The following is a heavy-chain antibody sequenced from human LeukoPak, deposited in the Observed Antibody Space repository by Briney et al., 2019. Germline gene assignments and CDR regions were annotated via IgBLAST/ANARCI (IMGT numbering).Heavy chain of an antibody. CDR3: ARCSYDILTGYAFDY. Sequence: GGSLRLSCAASGFTFSDYYMSWIRQAPGKGLEWVSYISQSGSIVYYTDSVKGRFTISRDNANNSLYLQMNSLRAEDTAVYYCARCSYDILTGYAFDYWGQGTLVTVSS. J-gene: IGHJ4*02. V-gene: IGHV3-11*01. CDR1: GFTFSDYY. CDR2: ISQSGSIV. D-gene: IGHD3-9*01.